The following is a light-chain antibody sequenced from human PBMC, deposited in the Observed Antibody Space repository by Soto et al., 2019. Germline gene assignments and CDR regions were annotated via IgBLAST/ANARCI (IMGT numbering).Light chain of an antibody. CDR1: QSLLNSNGFKY. CDR3: MQTLQTPPT. V-gene: IGKV2-28*01. Sequence: DIVMTQSPLSLPVTPGEPASISCRSSQSLLNSNGFKYLDWYLQKPGQSPQLLIYLGSNRASGVPDRFSGSGSGTDFTLKISRVEAEDVWVYYCMQTLQTPPTFGQGTKVEIK. CDR2: LGS. J-gene: IGKJ1*01.